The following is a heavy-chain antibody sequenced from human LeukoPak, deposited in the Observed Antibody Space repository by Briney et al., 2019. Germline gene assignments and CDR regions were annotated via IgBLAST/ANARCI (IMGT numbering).Heavy chain of an antibody. CDR3: ARGKADGSSWYGTHYYYMDV. J-gene: IGHJ6*03. CDR2: IYPGDSDT. CDR1: GYSFASYW. Sequence: GQSLKISCKGSGYSFASYWIGWVRQMPGKGLEWMGIIYPGDSDTRYSPSFQGQVTISADKSISTAYLQWSSLKASDTAMYYCARGKADGSSWYGTHYYYMDVWGKGTTVTVSS. D-gene: IGHD6-13*01. V-gene: IGHV5-51*01.